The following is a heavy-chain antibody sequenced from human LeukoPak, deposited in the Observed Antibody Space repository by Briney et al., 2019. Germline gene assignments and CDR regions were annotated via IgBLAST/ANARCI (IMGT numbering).Heavy chain of an antibody. V-gene: IGHV3-74*01. Sequence: GGSLRLSCATSGLTFRTTWMHWVRQAPGKGLMWVSRMNGEGTTIDYADSVKGRFTVSRDYAENTLFLQMNKLRTEDTALYFCATARNFRFEYWGQGSLVIVSA. CDR2: MNGEGTTI. CDR1: GLTFRTTW. D-gene: IGHD1-7*01. J-gene: IGHJ4*02. CDR3: ATARNFRFEY.